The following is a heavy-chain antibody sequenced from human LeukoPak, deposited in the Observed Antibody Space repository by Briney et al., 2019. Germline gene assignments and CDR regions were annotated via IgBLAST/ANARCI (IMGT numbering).Heavy chain of an antibody. V-gene: IGHV3-66*01. CDR2: IYSGGST. CDR3: ARSITGYGGLLDY. D-gene: IGHD4-23*01. CDR1: GFTVSSNY. Sequence: GGSLRLSCAASGFTVSSNYMSWVRQAPGKGLEWVSVIYSGGSTSYADSVKGRFTVSRDSSKNTVYLQMNSLRAEDTAVYYCARSITGYGGLLDYWAQGTLVTVSS. J-gene: IGHJ4*02.